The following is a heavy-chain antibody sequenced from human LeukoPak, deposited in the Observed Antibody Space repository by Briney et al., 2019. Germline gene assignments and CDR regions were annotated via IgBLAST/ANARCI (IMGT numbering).Heavy chain of an antibody. Sequence: ASVKVSFKASGYTFTGYYMHWVRQAPGQGLEGMGWINPNSGGTNYAQKFQGRVTMTRDTSISTAYMELSRLRSDDTAVYYCARDMGYCSSTSCYYAFDYWGQGTLVTVSS. CDR1: GYTFTGYY. V-gene: IGHV1-2*02. CDR3: ARDMGYCSSTSCYYAFDY. D-gene: IGHD2-2*01. CDR2: INPNSGGT. J-gene: IGHJ4*02.